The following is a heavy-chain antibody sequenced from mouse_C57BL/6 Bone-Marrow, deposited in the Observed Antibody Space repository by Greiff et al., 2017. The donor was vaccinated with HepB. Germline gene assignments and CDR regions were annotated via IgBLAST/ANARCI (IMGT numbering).Heavy chain of an antibody. J-gene: IGHJ3*01. Sequence: VKLVESGAELVKPGASVKLSCKASGYTFTSFWTHGVKQRPGRGLEWIGRIDPNIGGTKHNEKFKSKATLTVDKPSSAAYMQLSSLASGDSAVYYCARGQLRLLAWFAYWGQGTLVTVSA. CDR1: GYTFTSFW. CDR2: IDPNIGGT. V-gene: IGHV1-72*01. D-gene: IGHD3-2*02. CDR3: ARGQLRLLAWFAY.